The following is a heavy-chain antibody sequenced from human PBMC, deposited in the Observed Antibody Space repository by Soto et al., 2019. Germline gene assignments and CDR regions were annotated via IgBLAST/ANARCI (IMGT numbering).Heavy chain of an antibody. CDR2: ISYDGSNK. CDR1: GCTFSIDA. D-gene: IGHD1-26*01. V-gene: IGHV3-30-3*01. J-gene: IGHJ4*02. CDR3: ARGSIVGATPHPGFDY. Sequence: GGPLRLSFGASGCTFSIDAMHWVRPAPGKGLEWVAVISYDGSNKYYADSVKGRFTISRHNSKNTLYLQMNSLRAEDTAVYYCARGSIVGATPHPGFDYWGQGTLVTVYS.